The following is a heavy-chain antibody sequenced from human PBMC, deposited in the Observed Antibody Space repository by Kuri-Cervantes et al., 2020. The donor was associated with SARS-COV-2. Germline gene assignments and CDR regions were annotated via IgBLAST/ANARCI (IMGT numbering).Heavy chain of an antibody. CDR3: ARGKYYDFWSGYYGPIDY. CDR1: GFTFSSYG. V-gene: IGHV3-30*03. D-gene: IGHD3-3*01. CDR2: ISYDGSNK. J-gene: IGHJ4*02. Sequence: GESLKISFAASGFTFSSYGMHWVRQAPGKGLEWVAVISYDGSNKYYADSVKGRFTISRDNSKNTLYLQMNSLRAEDTAVYYCARGKYYDFWSGYYGPIDYWGQGTLVTVSS.